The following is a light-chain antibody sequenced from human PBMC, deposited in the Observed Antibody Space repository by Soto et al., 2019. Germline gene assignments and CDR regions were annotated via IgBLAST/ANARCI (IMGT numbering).Light chain of an antibody. V-gene: IGKV3-20*01. J-gene: IGKJ1*01. Sequence: EIVLTQSPGTLSLSPGERATLSCRASQSVSSSYLAWYQHKPGQPPRLLIFGASSRATGIPDRFSGSGYGTDFTLTISRLEPEDFAMYYCQQYRSSPWTFGQGTKVEI. CDR3: QQYRSSPWT. CDR2: GAS. CDR1: QSVSSSY.